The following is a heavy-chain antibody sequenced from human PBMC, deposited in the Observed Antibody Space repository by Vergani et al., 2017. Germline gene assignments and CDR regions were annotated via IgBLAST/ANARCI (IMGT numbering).Heavy chain of an antibody. CDR1: GGSISSGGYY. Sequence: QVQLQESGPGLVKPSQTLSLTCTVSGGSISSGGYYWSWIRQHPGKGLEWIGYIYYSGSTYYNPSLKSRVTISVDTSKNQFSLKLSSVTAADTAVYHCARDNREQLDGGGYYYYMDVWGKGTTVTVSS. J-gene: IGHJ6*03. V-gene: IGHV4-31*03. CDR3: ARDNREQLDGGGYYYYMDV. CDR2: IYYSGST. D-gene: IGHD6-13*01.